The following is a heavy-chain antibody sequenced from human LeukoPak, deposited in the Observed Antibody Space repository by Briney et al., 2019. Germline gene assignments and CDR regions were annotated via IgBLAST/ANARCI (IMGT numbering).Heavy chain of an antibody. CDR3: ARQAAYDSSAYYRTFDF. D-gene: IGHD3-22*01. V-gene: IGHV2-5*02. Sequence: ESGPTLVHPSQTLTLTCTFSGLSLRTSGVGVAWIRQPPGKALEWLALSYWDEDKRYSQSLKSRLTITKDTSKNQVVLTMTNMDPVDTATYYCARQAAYDSSAYYRTFDFWGQGTLVTVSS. CDR2: SYWDEDK. CDR1: GLSLRTSGVG. J-gene: IGHJ4*02.